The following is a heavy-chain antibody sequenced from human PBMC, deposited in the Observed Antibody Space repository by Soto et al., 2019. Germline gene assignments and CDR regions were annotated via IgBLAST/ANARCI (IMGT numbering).Heavy chain of an antibody. CDR2: IYYSGST. V-gene: IGHV4-39*01. J-gene: IGHJ5*02. CDR3: ARYGEPAYYDFWSGYLNWFDP. D-gene: IGHD3-3*01. Sequence: SETLSLTCTVSGGSISSSSYYWGWIRQPPGKGLEWIGSIYYSGSTYYNPSLKSRVTISVDTSKNQFSLKLSSVTAADTAVYYCARYGEPAYYDFWSGYLNWFDPWGQGTLVTVSS. CDR1: GGSISSSSYY.